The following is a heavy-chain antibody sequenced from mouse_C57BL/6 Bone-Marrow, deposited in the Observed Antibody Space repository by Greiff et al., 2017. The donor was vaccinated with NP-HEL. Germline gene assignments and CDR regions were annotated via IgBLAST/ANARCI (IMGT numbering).Heavy chain of an antibody. CDR3: ARVILRPRFDY. CDR1: GYSFTGYY. Sequence: VQLQQSGPELVKPGASVKISCKASGYSFTGYYMNWVKQSPEKSLEWIGEINPSTGGTTYNQKFKAKATLTVDKSSSTAYMQLKSRTSEGSEVYYCARVILRPRFDYWGQGTTLTVSS. J-gene: IGHJ2*01. V-gene: IGHV1-42*01. CDR2: INPSTGGT. D-gene: IGHD1-1*01.